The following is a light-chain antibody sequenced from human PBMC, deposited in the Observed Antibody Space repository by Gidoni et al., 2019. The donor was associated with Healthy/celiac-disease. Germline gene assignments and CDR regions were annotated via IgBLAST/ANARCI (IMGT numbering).Light chain of an antibody. Sequence: EIVLTQSPATLSLSPGERDTLSCRASQSVSSYLAWYQQKPGQAPRLLIYDASTRATGIPARFSCSVSGTYFTLTLCSLAPQAFAVSYCQQRSNWPRYTFGPGTKLEF. CDR1: QSVSSY. CDR2: DAS. J-gene: IGKJ2*01. CDR3: QQRSNWPRYT. V-gene: IGKV3-11*01.